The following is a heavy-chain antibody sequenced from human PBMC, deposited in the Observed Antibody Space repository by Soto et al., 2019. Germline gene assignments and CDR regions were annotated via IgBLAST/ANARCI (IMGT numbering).Heavy chain of an antibody. D-gene: IGHD3-10*01. V-gene: IGHV4-34*01. CDR2: INHSGST. CDR3: AREMYYYGSGRRYYYDMDV. CDR1: GGSFSGYY. J-gene: IGHJ6*02. Sequence: SETLSLTCAVYGGSFSGYYWSWIRQPPGKGLEWIGEINHSGSTNYNPSLKSRVTISVDTSKNQFSLKLSSVTAADTAVYYCAREMYYYGSGRRYYYDMDVWGQGTTVTVSS.